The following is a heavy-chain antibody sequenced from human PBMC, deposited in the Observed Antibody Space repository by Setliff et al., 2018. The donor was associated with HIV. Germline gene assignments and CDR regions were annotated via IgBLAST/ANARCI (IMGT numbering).Heavy chain of an antibody. Sequence: SETLSLTCTVSGGPISNGNYYWTWIRHHPGKGLEWIGYIHYTGSTYYNPSLKSRLTISVDTSKDQFSLKLNSVTAADTAVYYCARGRTGDGIFHIWGQGTMVTVSS. D-gene: IGHD7-27*01. CDR3: ARGRTGDGIFHI. J-gene: IGHJ3*02. CDR1: GGPISNGNYY. CDR2: IHYTGST. V-gene: IGHV4-31*03.